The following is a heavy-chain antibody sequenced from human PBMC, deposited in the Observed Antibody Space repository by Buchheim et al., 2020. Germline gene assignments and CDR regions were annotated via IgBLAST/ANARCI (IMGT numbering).Heavy chain of an antibody. Sequence: EVQLVESGGGLVQPGGSLRLSCAASGFTFSSCEMNWVRQAPGKGLEWVSYISSSGSTIYYADSVKGRFTISRDNAKNSLYLQMNSLRAEDTAVYYCAVIAARLKQAFDIWGQGT. CDR2: ISSSGSTI. CDR3: AVIAARLKQAFDI. V-gene: IGHV3-48*03. D-gene: IGHD6-6*01. CDR1: GFTFSSCE. J-gene: IGHJ3*02.